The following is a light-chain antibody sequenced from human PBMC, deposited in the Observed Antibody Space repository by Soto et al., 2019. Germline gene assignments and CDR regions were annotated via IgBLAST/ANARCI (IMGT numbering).Light chain of an antibody. CDR1: SSDVGGYNY. Sequence: QSALTQPPSASGSPGQSVTISCTGTSSDVGGYNYVSWYQQPQGKAPKLMIYEVTKRPSGVPDRFSGSKSGNTASLTVSGLQAEDEADYYCSSFAGSNYVVFGGGTKVTVL. CDR2: EVT. CDR3: SSFAGSNYVV. V-gene: IGLV2-8*01. J-gene: IGLJ3*02.